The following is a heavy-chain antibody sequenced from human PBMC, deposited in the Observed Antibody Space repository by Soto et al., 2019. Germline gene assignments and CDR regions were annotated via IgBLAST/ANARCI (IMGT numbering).Heavy chain of an antibody. V-gene: IGHV1-18*01. Sequence: QVQLVQSGAEVKKPGASVKVSCKASGYTFTSYGISWVRQAPGQGLEWMGWISAYNGNTNYAQKLQGRVTMTTDTSTSTAYMELRRLRSDDTAVYYCARLYCSGGSCYLPSYYYYYMDVWGKGNTVTLSS. J-gene: IGHJ6*03. D-gene: IGHD2-15*01. CDR2: ISAYNGNT. CDR1: GYTFTSYG. CDR3: ARLYCSGGSCYLPSYYYYYMDV.